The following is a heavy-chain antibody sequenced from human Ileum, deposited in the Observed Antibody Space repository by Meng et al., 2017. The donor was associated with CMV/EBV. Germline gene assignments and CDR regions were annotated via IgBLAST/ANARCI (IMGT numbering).Heavy chain of an antibody. CDR2: IVGSGTAT. CDR3: VKGGSWKSYNFDN. J-gene: IGHJ4*02. D-gene: IGHD3-10*01. CDR1: GFPVNSYI. Sequence: GESLKISCAASGFPVNSYIMNWVRQAPGKGLEWVSGIVGSGTATYSADSVEGRFSISRDNSKNTVYLQMNSLRAEDTAIYCCVKGGSWKSYNFDNWGQGTQVTVSS. V-gene: IGHV3-23*01.